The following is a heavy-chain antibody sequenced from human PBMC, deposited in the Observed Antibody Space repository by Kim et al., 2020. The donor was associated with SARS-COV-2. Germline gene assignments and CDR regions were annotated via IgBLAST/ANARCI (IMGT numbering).Heavy chain of an antibody. D-gene: IGHD3-16*01. CDR2: GSQ. J-gene: IGHJ3*02. CDR3: ARVTGAFDI. Sequence: GSQYSPEPVKGRFTISRDNSKNTLYLQMNSLRAEDTAVYYCARVTGAFDIWGQGTMVTVSS. V-gene: IGHV3-66*01.